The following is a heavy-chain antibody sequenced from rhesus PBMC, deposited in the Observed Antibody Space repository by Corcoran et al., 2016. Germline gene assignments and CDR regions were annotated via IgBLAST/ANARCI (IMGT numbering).Heavy chain of an antibody. J-gene: IGHJ5-2*02. CDR1: GASISSIY. V-gene: IGHV4S2*01. Sequence: QVQLQESGPGLVTPSETLPLTCAVPGASISSIYWTWIRQAPGKGLEWIGRIYGSGGSTDYNPSLKSRVTIAIDTSKNQFSLKLSSVTAADTAVYYCARVLNSLDVWGRGVLVTVSS. CDR3: ARVLNSLDV. CDR2: IYGSGGST. D-gene: IGHD3-16*01.